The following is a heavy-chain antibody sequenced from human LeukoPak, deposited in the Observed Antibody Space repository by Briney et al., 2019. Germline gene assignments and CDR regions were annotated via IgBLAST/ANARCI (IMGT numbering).Heavy chain of an antibody. D-gene: IGHD3-22*01. CDR3: AEDGYYYDSSGFDY. CDR1: GFTFSSYA. Sequence: PGGSLRLSCAASGFTFSSYAMSWVRQAPGKGLEWVSAISGSGGSTYYADSVKGRFTISRDNSKNTLYLQMNSPRAEDTAVYYCAEDGYYYDSSGFDYWGQGTLVTVSS. CDR2: ISGSGGST. J-gene: IGHJ4*02. V-gene: IGHV3-23*01.